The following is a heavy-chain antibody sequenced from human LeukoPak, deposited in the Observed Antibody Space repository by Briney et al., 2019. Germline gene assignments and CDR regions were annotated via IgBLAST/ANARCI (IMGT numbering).Heavy chain of an antibody. CDR2: IYTSGST. Sequence: SETLSLTCTVSGGSISSGSYYWSWIRQPAGKGLEWIGRIYTSGSTNYNPSLKSRVTISVDTSKNQFSLKLSSVTAADTAVYYCARRWADFWSGNWFDPWGQGTLVTVSS. D-gene: IGHD3-3*01. CDR3: ARRWADFWSGNWFDP. V-gene: IGHV4-61*02. CDR1: GGSISSGSYY. J-gene: IGHJ5*02.